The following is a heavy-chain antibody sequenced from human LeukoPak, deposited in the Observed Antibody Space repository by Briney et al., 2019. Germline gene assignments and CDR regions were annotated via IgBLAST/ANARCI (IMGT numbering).Heavy chain of an antibody. CDR3: TTELSYYDFWSDSTLIGNYFDY. Sequence: PGGSLRLSCAASGFTFSNAWMSWVRQAPGKGLEWVGRIKSKTDGGTTDYAAPVKGRFTISRDDSKNTLYLQMNSLKTEDTAVYYCTTELSYYDFWSDSTLIGNYFDYWGQGTLVTVSS. J-gene: IGHJ4*02. CDR2: IKSKTDGGTT. D-gene: IGHD3-3*01. CDR1: GFTFSNAW. V-gene: IGHV3-15*01.